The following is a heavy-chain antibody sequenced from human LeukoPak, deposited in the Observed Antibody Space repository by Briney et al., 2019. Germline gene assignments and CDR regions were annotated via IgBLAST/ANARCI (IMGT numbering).Heavy chain of an antibody. V-gene: IGHV1-18*01. Sequence: GASVKVSCKASGYXFTSYGISWVRQAPGQGLEWMGWISAYNGNTNYAQKLQGRVTMTTDTSTSTAYMELRSLRSDDTAVYYCARVTYSGSYWASGYYFDYWGQGTLVTVSS. CDR2: ISAYNGNT. CDR1: GYXFTSYG. CDR3: ARVTYSGSYWASGYYFDY. D-gene: IGHD1-26*01. J-gene: IGHJ4*02.